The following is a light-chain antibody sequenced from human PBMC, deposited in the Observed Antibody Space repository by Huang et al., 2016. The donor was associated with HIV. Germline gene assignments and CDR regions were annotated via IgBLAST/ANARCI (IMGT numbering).Light chain of an antibody. J-gene: IGKJ1*01. CDR3: QQYNAWPRT. Sequence: EIVLTQSPATLSLSPGERATLSCRASQSVSRYLAWYQQKPGQAPRLLIYDASNRATSVPARFSASGSGTEFTLTIDSLQSEDFALYYCQQYNAWPRTFGQGTRVEV. V-gene: IGKV3-15*01. CDR2: DAS. CDR1: QSVSRY.